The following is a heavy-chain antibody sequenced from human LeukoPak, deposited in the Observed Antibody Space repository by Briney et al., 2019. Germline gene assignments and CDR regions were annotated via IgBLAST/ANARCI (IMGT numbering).Heavy chain of an antibody. Sequence: GVSLNISCQGSRYSFSSYCIGWVRHIPGKGLDWMGIMYASMSDTRASPSCQGQVTISADKSTSSAYLQWSNLKASETAMYFCASVAVDGATTFNCCGQGTLVTASS. CDR2: MYASMSDT. D-gene: IGHD1-26*01. J-gene: IGHJ4*02. CDR1: RYSFSSYC. CDR3: ASVAVDGATTFNC. V-gene: IGHV5-51*01.